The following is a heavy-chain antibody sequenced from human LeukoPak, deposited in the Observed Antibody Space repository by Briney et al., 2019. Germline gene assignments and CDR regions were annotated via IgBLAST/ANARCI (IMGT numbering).Heavy chain of an antibody. V-gene: IGHV4-34*01. CDR1: GRSFSGYY. D-gene: IGHD6-19*01. J-gene: IGHJ4*02. CDR2: INHSGST. Sequence: PSETLSLTCAVYGRSFSGYYWSWIRQPPGKGLEWIGEINHSGSTNYNPSLKSRVTISVDTSKNQFSLKLSSVTAADTAVYYCARASGWYVYWGQGTLVTVSS. CDR3: ARASGWYVY.